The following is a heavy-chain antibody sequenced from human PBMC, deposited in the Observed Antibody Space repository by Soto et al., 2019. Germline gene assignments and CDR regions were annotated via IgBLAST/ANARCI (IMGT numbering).Heavy chain of an antibody. CDR1: GFTFGIHW. Sequence: EVQVVESGGGLVQPGGSLRLSCAASGFTFGIHWMTWVRQVPGKGLEWVANINQDGSDKYYVDSVKGRFIISRDNAKDSLYLQMNTLRVADTAVYYCATSMRHTLDPWGQGTLVTVS. D-gene: IGHD2-21*01. V-gene: IGHV3-7*01. J-gene: IGHJ5*02. CDR3: ATSMRHTLDP. CDR2: INQDGSDK.